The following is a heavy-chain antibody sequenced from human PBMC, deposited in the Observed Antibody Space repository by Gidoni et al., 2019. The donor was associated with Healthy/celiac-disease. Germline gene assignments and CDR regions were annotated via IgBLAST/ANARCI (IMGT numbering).Heavy chain of an antibody. D-gene: IGHD6-13*01. CDR3: AKDLEGSSWYDLGYYYYGMDV. J-gene: IGHJ6*02. CDR2: ISNDGINK. CDR1: GFTFSSYG. Sequence: QVQLVESGGGVVQPGRSLRLSCAASGFTFSSYGMHWVRQARGKGLEGVAVISNDGINKYYADSVKGQFTISRDNSKNTLYLQMNSLRAEDTAVYYCAKDLEGSSWYDLGYYYYGMDVWGQGTTVTVSS. V-gene: IGHV3-30*18.